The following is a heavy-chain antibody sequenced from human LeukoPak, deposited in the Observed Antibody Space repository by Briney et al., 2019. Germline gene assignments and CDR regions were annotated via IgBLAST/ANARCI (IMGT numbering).Heavy chain of an antibody. CDR3: ARLSSGYSYGHGDY. D-gene: IGHD5-18*01. CDR2: IFYSGST. J-gene: IGHJ4*02. V-gene: IGHV4-59*08. CDR1: GGSISSYY. Sequence: SETLSLTCTVSGGSISSYYWSWIRQPPGKGLEWIGYIFYSGSTTYNPSLNSRVTISVDTSKNLFSLKLTSVTAADTAVYYCARLSSGYSYGHGDYWGQGTLVTVSS.